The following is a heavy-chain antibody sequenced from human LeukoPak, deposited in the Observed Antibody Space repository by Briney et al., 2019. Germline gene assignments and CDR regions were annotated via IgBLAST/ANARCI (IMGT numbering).Heavy chain of an antibody. CDR3: AREGAGAHIVVVERAFDI. Sequence: SVKVSCKASGGTFSSYAISWVRQAPGQGLEWMGRIISIFGTANYAQKFQGRVTITTDESTSTAYMELSSLRSEDTAVYYCAREGAGAHIVVVERAFDIWGQGTMVTVSS. V-gene: IGHV1-69*05. D-gene: IGHD2-21*01. CDR2: IISIFGTA. J-gene: IGHJ3*02. CDR1: GGTFSSYA.